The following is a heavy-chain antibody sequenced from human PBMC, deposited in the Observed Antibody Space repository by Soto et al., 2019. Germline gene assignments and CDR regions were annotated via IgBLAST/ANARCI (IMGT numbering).Heavy chain of an antibody. Sequence: GGSLRLSCAASGFTFNNYAMGWVRQAPGKGLEWVSAITDSGDDTYYIDSVKGRFTISRDNSKSTLYLQMNSLRAEDTAIYYWGRFVGGSGGQDIAFEMGGKGKMDT. V-gene: IGHV3-23*01. J-gene: IGHJ3*02. D-gene: IGHD3-16*01. CDR3: GRFVGGSGGQDIAFEM. CDR2: ITDSGDDT. CDR1: GFTFNNYA.